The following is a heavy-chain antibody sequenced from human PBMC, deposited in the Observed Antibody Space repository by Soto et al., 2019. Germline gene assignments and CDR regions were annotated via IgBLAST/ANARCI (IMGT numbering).Heavy chain of an antibody. Sequence: SETLSLTCTVSCDSITSNSYFWAWIRQPPGKGLEWIGSIYYSGTTYYNPSLKSRVTISVDRSKNQFSLKLSSVTAADTAVYYCARRIVATETFDYWGQGTLVTVSS. J-gene: IGHJ4*02. CDR2: IYYSGTT. D-gene: IGHD5-12*01. CDR3: ARRIVATETFDY. V-gene: IGHV4-39*01. CDR1: CDSITSNSYF.